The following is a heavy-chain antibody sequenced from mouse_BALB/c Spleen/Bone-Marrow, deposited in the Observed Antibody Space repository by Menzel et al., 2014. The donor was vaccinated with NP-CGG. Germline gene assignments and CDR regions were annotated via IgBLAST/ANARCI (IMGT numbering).Heavy chain of an antibody. Sequence: VQLQQSGPELVKPGASVRISCKASGYTFTSYYIHWVKQRPGQRLEWIGWIYPGNVNTKYNEKFKGKATLTADKSSSTAYMQLSSLTSEDSAVYFCARFYYGSSYAMDYWGQGTSVTVSS. D-gene: IGHD1-1*01. CDR3: ARFYYGSSYAMDY. CDR1: GYTFTSYY. J-gene: IGHJ4*01. CDR2: IYPGNVNT. V-gene: IGHV1S56*01.